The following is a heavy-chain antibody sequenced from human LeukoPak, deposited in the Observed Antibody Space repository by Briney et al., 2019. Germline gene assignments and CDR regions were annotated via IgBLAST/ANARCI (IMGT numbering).Heavy chain of an antibody. Sequence: PGRSLRLSCAASGFTFSSYAMHWVRQAPGKGLEWVAVISYDGGNKYYADSVKGRFTISRDNSKNTLYLQMNSLRAEDTAVYYCARAAYGSGSSPADYWGQGTLVTVSS. CDR1: GFTFSSYA. V-gene: IGHV3-30-3*01. CDR2: ISYDGGNK. D-gene: IGHD3-10*01. CDR3: ARAAYGSGSSPADY. J-gene: IGHJ4*02.